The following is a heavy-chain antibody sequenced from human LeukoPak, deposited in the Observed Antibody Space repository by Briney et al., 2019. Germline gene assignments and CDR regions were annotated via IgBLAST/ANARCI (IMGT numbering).Heavy chain of an antibody. CDR1: GFIFDNYA. V-gene: IGHV3-23*01. CDR3: AKGPRLGDGFHCDY. D-gene: IGHD5-24*01. CDR2: ISGSADNT. Sequence: GGSLRLSCVASGFIFDNYALSWVRQAPGKGLEWVSGISGSADNTYYADSVKGRFTISRDISKNTVYLQMNNLRVDDTAVYYCAKGPRLGDGFHCDYWGQGTLVTVSS. J-gene: IGHJ4*02.